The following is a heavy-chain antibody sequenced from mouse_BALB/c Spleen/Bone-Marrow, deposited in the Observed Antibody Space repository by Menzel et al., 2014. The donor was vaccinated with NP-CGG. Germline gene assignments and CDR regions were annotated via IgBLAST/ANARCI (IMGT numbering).Heavy chain of an antibody. D-gene: IGHD3-2*01. J-gene: IGHJ2*01. Sequence: QVQLQQSGAELVKPGASVKMSCKASGYTFTSYWMHWVKQRPGQGLEWIGVIDPSDSYTSYNQKFKGKATLTVDTSSSTAYMQLSSLTSEDPAVYYCTIPTARACFDYWGQGTTLTVSS. V-gene: IGHV1S127*01. CDR1: GYTFTSYW. CDR2: IDPSDSYT. CDR3: TIPTARACFDY.